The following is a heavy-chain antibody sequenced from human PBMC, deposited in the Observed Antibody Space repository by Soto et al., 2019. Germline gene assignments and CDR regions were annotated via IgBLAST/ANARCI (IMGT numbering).Heavy chain of an antibody. J-gene: IGHJ4*02. V-gene: IGHV1-8*01. Sequence: ASVKVSCKASGYTFTSYDINWVRQATGQGLEWMGWMNPNSGNTGYAQKFQGRVTMTRNTPISTAYMELSSLRSEDTAVYYCARGRQRWLRSVFYWGFDYWGQGTLVTVSS. D-gene: IGHD5-12*01. CDR1: GYTFTSYD. CDR2: MNPNSGNT. CDR3: ARGRQRWLRSVFYWGFDY.